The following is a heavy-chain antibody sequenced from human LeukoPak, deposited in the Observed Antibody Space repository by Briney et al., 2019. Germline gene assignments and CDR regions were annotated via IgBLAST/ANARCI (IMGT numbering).Heavy chain of an antibody. V-gene: IGHV3-53*01. Sequence: GGSLRPSCAASGFTVSSNYMSWVRQAPGKGLEWVSVIYSGGSTYYADSVKGRFTISRDNSKNTVYLQMDSLRAEDTAVYYCARGDGYNYWDYWGQGTLVTVSS. J-gene: IGHJ4*02. CDR3: ARGDGYNYWDY. CDR2: IYSGGST. D-gene: IGHD5-24*01. CDR1: GFTVSSNY.